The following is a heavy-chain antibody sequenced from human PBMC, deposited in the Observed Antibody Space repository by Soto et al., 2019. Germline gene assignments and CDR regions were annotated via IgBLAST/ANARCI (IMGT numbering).Heavy chain of an antibody. Sequence: SVKVSCKASGGTFSSYAISWVRQAPGQGLEWMGGIIPIFGTANYAQKFQGRVTITADESTSTAYMELSRLRSDDTAVYYCARGEAAGTFFDYWGQGTLVTVSS. V-gene: IGHV1-69*13. CDR2: IIPIFGTA. CDR1: GGTFSSYA. CDR3: ARGEAAGTFFDY. J-gene: IGHJ4*02. D-gene: IGHD6-13*01.